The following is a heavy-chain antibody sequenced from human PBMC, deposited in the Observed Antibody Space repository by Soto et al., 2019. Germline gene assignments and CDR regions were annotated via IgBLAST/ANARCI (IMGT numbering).Heavy chain of an antibody. V-gene: IGHV1-2*04. CDR3: ARDQLGSSWYEGWFDP. CDR2: INPNSGGT. CDR1: GYTFTGYY. Sequence: ASVKVSCKAAGYTFTGYYMHWVRQAPGQGLEWMGWINPNSGGTNYAQKFQGWVTMTRDTSISTAYMELSRLRSDDTAVYYCARDQLGSSWYEGWFDPWGQGTLVTVSS. J-gene: IGHJ5*02. D-gene: IGHD6-13*01.